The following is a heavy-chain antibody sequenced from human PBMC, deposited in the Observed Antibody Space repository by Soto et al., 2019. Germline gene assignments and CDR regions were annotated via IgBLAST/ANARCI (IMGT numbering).Heavy chain of an antibody. CDR1: GFTFSSYA. CDR2: ISGSGGST. V-gene: IGHV3-23*01. Sequence: EVQLLESGGGLVQPGGSLRLSCAASGFTFSSYAMSWVRQAPGKGLEWVSAISGSGGSTYYADSVKGRFTISRDNSKNTLYLQMNSLRAEDTDVYYCAKDIFSWVIAARPEDYYGMDVWGQGTTVTVSS. D-gene: IGHD6-6*01. J-gene: IGHJ6*02. CDR3: AKDIFSWVIAARPEDYYGMDV.